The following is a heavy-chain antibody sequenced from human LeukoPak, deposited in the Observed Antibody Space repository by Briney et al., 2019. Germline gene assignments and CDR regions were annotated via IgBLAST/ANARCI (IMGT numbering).Heavy chain of an antibody. J-gene: IGHJ4*02. CDR3: ASGYYYDSSRPYYFDY. Sequence: ASVKVSCKASGGTFSSYAISWVRQAPGQGLEWMGRIVPILGIANYAQKFQGRVTITADKSTSTAYMELSSLRSEDTAVYYCASGYYYDSSRPYYFDYWGQGTLVTVSS. CDR1: GGTFSSYA. CDR2: IVPILGIA. D-gene: IGHD3-22*01. V-gene: IGHV1-69*04.